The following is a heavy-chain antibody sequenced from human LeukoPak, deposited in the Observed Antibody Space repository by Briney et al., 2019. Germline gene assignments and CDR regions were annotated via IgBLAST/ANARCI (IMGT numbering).Heavy chain of an antibody. CDR2: IIPIFGTA. D-gene: IGHD3-9*01. V-gene: IGHV1-69*13. J-gene: IGHJ4*02. CDR1: GGTFSSYA. CDR3: ARVVRECITIFCDFDY. Sequence: ASVTVSCKASGGTFSSYAISWVRQAPGQGLEWMGGIIPIFGTANYAQKFQGRVTITADESTSTAYMELSSLRSEDTAVYYCARVVRECITIFCDFDYWGQGTLVTVSS.